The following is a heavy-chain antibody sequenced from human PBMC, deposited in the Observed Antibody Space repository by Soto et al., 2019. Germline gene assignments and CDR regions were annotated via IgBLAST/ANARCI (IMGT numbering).Heavy chain of an antibody. V-gene: IGHV4-34*01. CDR2: INHSGST. D-gene: IGHD1-20*01. CDR1: GGSFSGYY. Sequence: SETLSLTCAVYGGSFSGYYWSWIRQPPGKGLEWIGEINHSGSTNYNPSLKSRVTISVDTSKNQFSLKLSSVTAADTAVYYCARAPMFHNWNDRIDYWGQGTLVTVSS. CDR3: ARAPMFHNWNDRIDY. J-gene: IGHJ4*02.